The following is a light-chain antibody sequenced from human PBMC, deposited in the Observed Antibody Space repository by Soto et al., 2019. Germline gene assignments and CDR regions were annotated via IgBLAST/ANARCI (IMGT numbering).Light chain of an antibody. Sequence: EIVLTQSPGTLSLSPGERATLSCRASQSVSSSDLAWYQQKPGQAPRLLIHGASSMATGIPDRFSGSGSGIDFTLTISRLEPEDFAVYYCQQYGSSRTFGQGTKVEIK. CDR3: QQYGSSRT. J-gene: IGKJ1*01. V-gene: IGKV3-20*01. CDR2: GAS. CDR1: QSVSSSD.